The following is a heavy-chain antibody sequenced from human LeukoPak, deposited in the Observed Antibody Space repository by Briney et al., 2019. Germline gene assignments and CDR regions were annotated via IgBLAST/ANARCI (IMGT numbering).Heavy chain of an antibody. J-gene: IGHJ5*02. V-gene: IGHV4-39*01. Sequence: SETLSLTCTVSGGSISSSSHSWGWIRQPPGKGLEWTGSIYYTGRTYYNPSLKSRVTISVDTSKNQFSLKLSSVTAADTAVYYCAQSLGSSNWVGNWFDPWGQGTLVTVSS. CDR1: GGSISSSSHS. CDR3: AQSLGSSNWVGNWFDP. CDR2: IYYTGRT. D-gene: IGHD6-13*01.